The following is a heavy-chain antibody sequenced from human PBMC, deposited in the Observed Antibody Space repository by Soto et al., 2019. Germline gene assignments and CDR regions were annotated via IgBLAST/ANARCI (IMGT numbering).Heavy chain of an antibody. CDR2: ISPSGSP. CDR3: TRGVLA. CDR1: RGSVSSGGYS. Sequence: SETLSLTCSVSRGSVSSGGYSWSWIRQAPGKGLEWIGFISPSGSPAYNPSLKSRVSISVDTSNNQISLELSPVTAADTAVYYCTRGVLAWGPGTLVTVSS. D-gene: IGHD2-8*01. V-gene: IGHV4-30-2*01. J-gene: IGHJ5*02.